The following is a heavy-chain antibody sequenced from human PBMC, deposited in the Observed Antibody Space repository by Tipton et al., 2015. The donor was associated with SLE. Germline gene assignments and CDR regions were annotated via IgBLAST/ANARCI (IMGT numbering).Heavy chain of an antibody. J-gene: IGHJ4*02. D-gene: IGHD7-27*01. V-gene: IGHV3-64D*06. CDR3: VKPPGY. CDR1: GFTFSNYG. Sequence: SLRLSCAASGFTFSNYGMHWVRQAPGKGLEYVSAIRSNGGNTNYADSVKGRFNISRDNSKNTLYLQMSSLRPEDTAVYYCVKPPGYWGQGTLVTVSS. CDR2: IRSNGGNT.